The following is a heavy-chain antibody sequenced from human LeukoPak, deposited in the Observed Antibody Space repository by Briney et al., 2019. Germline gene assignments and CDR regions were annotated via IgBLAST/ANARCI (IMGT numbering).Heavy chain of an antibody. CDR2: ISGSGGST. J-gene: IGHJ3*02. CDR1: GFTFSSYA. Sequence: PGGSLRLSCATSGFTFSSYAMSWVRQAPGKGLEWVSAISGSGGSTYYADSVKGRFTISRDNSKNTLYLQMNSLRAEDTAVYYCAREMEGKWLVNDAFDIWGQGTMVTVSS. D-gene: IGHD6-19*01. CDR3: AREMEGKWLVNDAFDI. V-gene: IGHV3-23*01.